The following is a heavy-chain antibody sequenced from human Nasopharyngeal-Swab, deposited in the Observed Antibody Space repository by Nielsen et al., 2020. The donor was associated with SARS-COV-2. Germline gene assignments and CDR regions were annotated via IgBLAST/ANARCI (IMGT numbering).Heavy chain of an antibody. CDR2: ISSSGSTI. D-gene: IGHD1-26*01. CDR1: GFTFGSYE. J-gene: IGHJ6*02. CDR3: ARGGGGGYGDYYYYGMDV. Sequence: GESLKISCAASGFTFGSYEMNWVRQAPGKGLEWVSYISSSGSTIYYADSVKGRFTISRDNAKNSLYLQMNSLRAEDTAVYYCARGGGGGYGDYYYYGMDVWGQGTTVTVSS. V-gene: IGHV3-48*03.